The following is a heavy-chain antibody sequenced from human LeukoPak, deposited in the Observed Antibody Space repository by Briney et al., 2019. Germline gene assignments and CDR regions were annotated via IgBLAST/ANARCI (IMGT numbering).Heavy chain of an antibody. V-gene: IGHV3-23*01. Sequence: GGSLRLSCAASGFTVITNDMTWVRQAPGKGLEWVSSISDTGGGTYYADSVKGRFTISRDNSKNTVYLHMSSLRAEDTAIYYCAKDRIRGDSYWGQGTLVTVSS. CDR2: ISDTGGGT. D-gene: IGHD3-16*01. CDR3: AKDRIRGDSY. J-gene: IGHJ1*01. CDR1: GFTVITND.